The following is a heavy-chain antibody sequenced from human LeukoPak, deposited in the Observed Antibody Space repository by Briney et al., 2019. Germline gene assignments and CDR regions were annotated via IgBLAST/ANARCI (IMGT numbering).Heavy chain of an antibody. CDR1: GGSFSGYY. D-gene: IGHD3-22*01. J-gene: IGHJ4*02. CDR2: INHSGST. V-gene: IGHV4-34*01. Sequence: SETLSLTCAVYGGSFSGYYWSLIRQPPGKGLEWIGEINHSGSTNYNPSLKSRVTISVDTSKNQFSLKLSSVTAADTAVYYCARGTYYYDSSGYSFDYWGQGTLVTVSS. CDR3: ARGTYYYDSSGYSFDY.